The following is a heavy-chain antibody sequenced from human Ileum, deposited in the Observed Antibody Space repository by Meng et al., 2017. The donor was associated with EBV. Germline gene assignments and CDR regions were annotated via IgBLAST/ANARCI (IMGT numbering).Heavy chain of an antibody. J-gene: IGHJ4*02. CDR3: ARDWEGSWAVFDY. Sequence: VRLWPPGAEVKKPGASVKVSRKASGYTFTGYYMHWVRQAPGQGLEWMGWINPNSGGTNYAQKFQGWVTMTRDTSISTAYMELSRLRSDDTAVYYCARDWEGSWAVFDYWGQGTLVTVSS. CDR1: GYTFTGYY. CDR2: INPNSGGT. D-gene: IGHD6-13*01. V-gene: IGHV1-2*04.